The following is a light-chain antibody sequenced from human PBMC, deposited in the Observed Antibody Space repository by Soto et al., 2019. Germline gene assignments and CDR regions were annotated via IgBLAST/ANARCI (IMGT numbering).Light chain of an antibody. CDR1: QSVSRSY. J-gene: IGKJ1*01. CDR2: GAS. CDR3: QQLGT. Sequence: EIVLTQSPGTLSLSPGERATLSCRASQSVSRSYLSWYQQKPGQAPRLLIYGASSRATGIPDRFSGSGSGTDFTLTISRLEPEDFSVYYCQQLGTFGQGTKVEIK. V-gene: IGKV3-20*01.